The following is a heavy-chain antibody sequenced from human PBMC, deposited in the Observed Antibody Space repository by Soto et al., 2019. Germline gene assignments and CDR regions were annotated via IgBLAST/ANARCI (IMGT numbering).Heavy chain of an antibody. J-gene: IGHJ4*02. CDR2: ISASSSI. CDR1: GFPFSSYN. V-gene: IGHV3-21*02. D-gene: IGHD5-18*01. CDR3: ARDDGGYRYGRRQYHFDS. Sequence: EEQLVESGGGLVKPGGSLRLSCAASGFPFSSYNMNWVRQAPGKGLEWVASISASSSIYYAYSVKGRFTISRDNAKNSLYLQMNDLRAEDTAVYYWARDDGGYRYGRRQYHFDSWGQGTLVTVSP.